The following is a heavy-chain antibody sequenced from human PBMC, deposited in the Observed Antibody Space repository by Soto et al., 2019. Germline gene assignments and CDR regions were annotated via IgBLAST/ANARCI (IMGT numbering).Heavy chain of an antibody. CDR3: TREQSDDNHFDP. Sequence: SETLSLTCTVSGAAFSSGGSFYTWLRQPPGKGVEGLRSIYNSGGATYNPSLKSRVTISLDKSKSQFSLRLISVTAADTAVYYCTREQSDDNHFDPWGQGPLVTVS. CDR1: GAAFSSGGSF. CDR2: IYNSGGA. J-gene: IGHJ5*02. V-gene: IGHV4-61*08. D-gene: IGHD1-1*01.